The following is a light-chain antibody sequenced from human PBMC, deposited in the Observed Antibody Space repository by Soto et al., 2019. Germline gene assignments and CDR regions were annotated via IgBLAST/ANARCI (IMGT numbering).Light chain of an antibody. CDR3: QQRINWPSLT. Sequence: EIVLTQSPATLSLSPGERATLSCRASQSVSSYLAWYQQKPGQAPRLLIYDASNRATDTPTRFSGSGSGTDFTLTISSLEPEDFAVYYCQQRINWPSLTYGGGTKVEIK. V-gene: IGKV3-11*01. CDR1: QSVSSY. J-gene: IGKJ4*01. CDR2: DAS.